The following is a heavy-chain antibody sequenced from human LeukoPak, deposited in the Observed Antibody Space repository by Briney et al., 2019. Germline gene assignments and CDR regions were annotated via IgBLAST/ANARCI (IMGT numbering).Heavy chain of an antibody. CDR1: GFTFSNYW. Sequence: GGSLRLSCAASGFTFSNYWMSWVRQAPGKGLEWVANIKEDGSEKHYVDSLKGRFTISRDNTKNSVYLQMNNLRVDDTAVYYCATERLGIFEFWGQGSLVTVSP. V-gene: IGHV3-7*05. CDR3: ATERLGIFEF. J-gene: IGHJ4*02. CDR2: IKEDGSEK. D-gene: IGHD3-3*01.